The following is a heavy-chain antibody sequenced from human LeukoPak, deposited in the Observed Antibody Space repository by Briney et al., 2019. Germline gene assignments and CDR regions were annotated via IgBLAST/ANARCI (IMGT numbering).Heavy chain of an antibody. Sequence: GGSLRLSCAASGFTFSSYAMSWVRQAPGKGLEWVSAISGSGGSTYYADSVKGRFTISRDNSKNTLYLQMNSLRAEDTAVYYCAKEDSYEQYYYDSSGYYLDYWGQGTLVTVSS. J-gene: IGHJ4*02. CDR3: AKEDSYEQYYYDSSGYYLDY. D-gene: IGHD3-22*01. V-gene: IGHV3-23*01. CDR1: GFTFSSYA. CDR2: ISGSGGST.